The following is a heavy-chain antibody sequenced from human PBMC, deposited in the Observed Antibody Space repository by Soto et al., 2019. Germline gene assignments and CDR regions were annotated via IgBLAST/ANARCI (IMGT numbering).Heavy chain of an antibody. J-gene: IGHJ4*02. Sequence: ASVKVSCKASGYTFTGDDINWVRQATGQGLEWMGWMNPNSGNTGYAQKFQGRVTMTRNTSISTAYMELSSLRSEDTAVYYCARGSMAGTDLDYWGQGTLVTVSS. V-gene: IGHV1-8*01. CDR3: ARGSMAGTDLDY. D-gene: IGHD6-19*01. CDR1: GYTFTGDD. CDR2: MNPNSGNT.